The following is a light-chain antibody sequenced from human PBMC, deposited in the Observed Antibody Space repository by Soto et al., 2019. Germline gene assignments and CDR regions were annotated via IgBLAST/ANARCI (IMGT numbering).Light chain of an antibody. CDR1: HNDIGTYDY. V-gene: IGLV2-14*03. Sequence: SVLTQPTSVSGSPGQSITISCTGNHNDIGTYDYVSWYQQHPGRAPRLLIYGVTTRPSGISDRFSASKSGLTASLTISGLQPEEEADYYCSSLTSNRIYVFGPGTKVTVL. J-gene: IGLJ1*01. CDR3: SSLTSNRIYV. CDR2: GVT.